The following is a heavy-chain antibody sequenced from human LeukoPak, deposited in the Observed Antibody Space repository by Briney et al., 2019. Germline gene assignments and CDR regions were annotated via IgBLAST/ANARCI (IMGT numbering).Heavy chain of an antibody. J-gene: IGHJ4*02. CDR2: ISSSSSTI. CDR1: GFTFSSYS. V-gene: IGHV3-48*02. D-gene: IGHD2-15*01. CDR3: ARDPEYCSGGSCYRFDY. Sequence: GGSLRLSCAASGFTFSSYSMNWVRQAPGKGLEWVSYISSSSSTIYYADSVKGRFTISRDNAKNSLYLQMNSLRDEDTAVYYCARDPEYCSGGSCYRFDYWGQGTLVTVSS.